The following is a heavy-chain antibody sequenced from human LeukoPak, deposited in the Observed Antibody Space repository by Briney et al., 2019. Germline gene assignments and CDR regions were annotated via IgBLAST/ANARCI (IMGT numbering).Heavy chain of an antibody. CDR3: ARVASGSPNYYYYGLDV. Sequence: GGSLRLSCAASGFTFSSYAMHWVRQAPGKGLEWLADKSYDGSNKYYTDSVKGRFIISRDNSKNTLYLQMNSLRAEDTAVYYCARVASGSPNYYYYGLDVWGQGTTVTVSS. D-gene: IGHD3-10*01. CDR2: KSYDGSNK. V-gene: IGHV3-30*04. J-gene: IGHJ6*02. CDR1: GFTFSSYA.